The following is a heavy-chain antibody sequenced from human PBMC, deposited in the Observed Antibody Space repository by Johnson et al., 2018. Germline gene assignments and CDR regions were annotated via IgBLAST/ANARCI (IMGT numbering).Heavy chain of an antibody. D-gene: IGHD2-15*01. CDR3: AKGLHYYSYGMDV. Sequence: VQLVESGGGVVQPGRSLRLSCEASGFTFSSYGMHWVRQAPGKGLEWVAVVSYDGSNKHYVDSVKGRFTISRDNSKNTLDLQMNSLRAEDTAVYYCAKGLHYYSYGMDVWGQGTTVTVSS. V-gene: IGHV3-30*18. CDR1: GFTFSSYG. J-gene: IGHJ6*02. CDR2: VSYDGSNK.